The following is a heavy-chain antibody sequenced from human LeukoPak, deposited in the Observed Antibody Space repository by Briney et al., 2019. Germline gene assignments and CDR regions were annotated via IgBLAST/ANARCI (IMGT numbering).Heavy chain of an antibody. D-gene: IGHD1-1*01. J-gene: IGHJ6*03. Sequence: SQTLSLTCTISGDSVSSNSAAWNWIRQSPSRGLEWLGRTYYRSKWYNDYAVSVKSRITINPDTSKNQFSLQLNSVTPEDTAVYYCARGRNDPYYYYYYYMAVWGKGTTVTVSS. V-gene: IGHV6-1*01. CDR2: TYYRSKWYN. CDR1: GDSVSSNSAA. CDR3: ARGRNDPYYYYYYYMAV.